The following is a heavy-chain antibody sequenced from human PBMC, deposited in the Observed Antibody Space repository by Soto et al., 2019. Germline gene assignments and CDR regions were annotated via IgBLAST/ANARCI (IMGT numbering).Heavy chain of an antibody. CDR2: ISGSGGST. CDR1: GFTFSSYA. Sequence: GGSLRLSCAASGFTFSSYAMSWVRQAPGKGLEWVSAISGSGGSTYYADSVKGRFTISRDNSKNTLYLQMNSLRAEDTAVYYCAKPAGCSSSWSLDAFDIWGQGTMVTVSS. CDR3: AKPAGCSSSWSLDAFDI. J-gene: IGHJ3*02. V-gene: IGHV3-23*01. D-gene: IGHD6-13*01.